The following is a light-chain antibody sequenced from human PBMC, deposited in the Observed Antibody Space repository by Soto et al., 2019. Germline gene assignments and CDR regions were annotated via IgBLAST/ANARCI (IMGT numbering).Light chain of an antibody. Sequence: PPATLSVYTGERAPLSFRASQSVNTNLAWYLQKPGQAPRLLIYGASTRATAIPARFSGSGSGTEFTLAISSLEPEDFAVYYCQQRSNGWPFGQGAKVDIK. J-gene: IGKJ1*01. CDR2: GAS. CDR1: QSVNTN. CDR3: QQRSNGWP. V-gene: IGKV3-11*01.